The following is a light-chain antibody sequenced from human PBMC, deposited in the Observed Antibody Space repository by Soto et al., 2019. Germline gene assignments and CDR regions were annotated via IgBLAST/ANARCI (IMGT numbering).Light chain of an antibody. J-gene: IGLJ3*02. CDR1: SSNIGSNA. CDR3: AAWDDSLNALV. Sequence: QSVLTQPPSASGTPGQRVTISCSGASSNIGSNAVNWYQQLPGTAPQLLIYTNNERPSGVPDRFSGSKSGTSASLAITGLRSEDEADYHCAAWDDSLNALVFGGGTKLTVL. CDR2: TNN. V-gene: IGLV1-44*01.